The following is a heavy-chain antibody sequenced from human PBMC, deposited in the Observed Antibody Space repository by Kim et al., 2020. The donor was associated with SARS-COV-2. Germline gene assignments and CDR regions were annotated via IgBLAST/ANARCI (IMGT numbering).Heavy chain of an antibody. D-gene: IGHD2-21*02. CDR2: IKQDGSEK. Sequence: GGSLRLSCAASGLTFSDYWMSWVRQAPGKGLEWVANIKQDGSEKYYVDSVKGRFTISRDNAQNSLYLQMNSLRVEDTAVYYCARGLYPTAGINWFESWG. CDR1: GLTFSDYW. CDR3: ARGLYPTAGINWFES. J-gene: IGHJ5*01. V-gene: IGHV3-7*03.